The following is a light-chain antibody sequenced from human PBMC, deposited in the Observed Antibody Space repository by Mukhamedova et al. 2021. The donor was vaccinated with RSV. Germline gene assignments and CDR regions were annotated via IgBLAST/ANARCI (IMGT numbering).Light chain of an antibody. CDR3: QHYINCLPGP. Sequence: SSNLAWYQHKPGQAPRLLIYGASTRATGIPARFSGSGSGTEFTLTISSLQSGDFAFYYCQHYINCLPGPFGQGTPLVIK. V-gene: IGKV3-15*01. J-gene: IGKJ5*01. CDR2: GAS. CDR1: SSN.